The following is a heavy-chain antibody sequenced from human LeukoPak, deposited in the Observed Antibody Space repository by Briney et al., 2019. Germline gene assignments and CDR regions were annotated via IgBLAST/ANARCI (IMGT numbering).Heavy chain of an antibody. J-gene: IGHJ4*02. CDR2: INLKSGGT. V-gene: IGHV1-2*02. CDR1: GYTFTGYY. Sequence: ASVKVSCKASGYTFTGYYMHWVRQAPGQGLEWMGWINLKSGGTRFAQKFQGRVTLTRDTSISTAYMEVTRLTSDDTAVYYCARDPDLPLPIDYWGQGTLVTVSS. CDR3: ARDPDLPLPIDY. D-gene: IGHD3-3*01.